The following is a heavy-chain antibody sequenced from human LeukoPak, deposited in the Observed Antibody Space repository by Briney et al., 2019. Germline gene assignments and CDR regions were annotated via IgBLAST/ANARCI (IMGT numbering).Heavy chain of an antibody. Sequence: GGSLRLSCVASGFTLSRYGMNWVRQVPGKGLEWVAFIRYDGSDKFFADSVKGRFTISRDNSKNTLFLQMNSLRLEDTAVYHCAKDSFGDYVWGTYRAIDHWGQGTLVTVSS. J-gene: IGHJ4*02. CDR3: AKDSFGDYVWGTYRAIDH. V-gene: IGHV3-30*02. D-gene: IGHD3-16*01. CDR1: GFTLSRYG. CDR2: IRYDGSDK.